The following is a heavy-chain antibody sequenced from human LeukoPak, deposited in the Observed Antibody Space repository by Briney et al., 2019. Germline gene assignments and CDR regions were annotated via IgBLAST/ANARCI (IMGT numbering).Heavy chain of an antibody. Sequence: QLGGSLRLSCAASGFTFSSYAMSWVRQAPGKGLEWVSVISGSGGSTDYADSVKGRSTISRDNSKNTLYLQMNSLRVEDTAVYYCARGMGGYGGYDYWGQGTLVTVSS. CDR3: ARGMGGYGGYDY. CDR1: GFTFSSYA. J-gene: IGHJ4*02. CDR2: ISGSGGST. V-gene: IGHV3-23*01. D-gene: IGHD5-12*01.